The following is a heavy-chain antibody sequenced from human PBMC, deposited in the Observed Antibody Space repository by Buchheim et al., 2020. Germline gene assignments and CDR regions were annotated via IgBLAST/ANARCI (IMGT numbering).Heavy chain of an antibody. CDR1: GYTFTSYY. D-gene: IGHD6-19*01. Sequence: QVQLVQSGAEVKKPGASVKVSCKASGYTFTSYYMHWVRQAPGQGLEGMGIINPSGGSTSYAQKFQGRVTMTRDTSTSTVYMELSSLRSEDTAVYYCARDGSVAVAGPDAHFDYWGQGTL. J-gene: IGHJ4*02. CDR2: INPSGGST. CDR3: ARDGSVAVAGPDAHFDY. V-gene: IGHV1-46*01.